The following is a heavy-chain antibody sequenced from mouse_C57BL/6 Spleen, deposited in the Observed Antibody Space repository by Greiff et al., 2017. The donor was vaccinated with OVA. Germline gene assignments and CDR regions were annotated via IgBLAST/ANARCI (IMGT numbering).Heavy chain of an antibody. CDR3: VTTVVARGYYFDY. Sequence: VQLQQPGAELVKPGASVKLSCKASGYTFTSYWMHWVKQRPGRGLAWIGRIDPNSGGTKYNEKFKSKATLTVDKPSSTAYMQLSSLTSEDSAVYYCVTTVVARGYYFDYWGQGTTLTVSS. V-gene: IGHV1-72*01. D-gene: IGHD1-1*01. CDR1: GYTFTSYW. J-gene: IGHJ2*01. CDR2: IDPNSGGT.